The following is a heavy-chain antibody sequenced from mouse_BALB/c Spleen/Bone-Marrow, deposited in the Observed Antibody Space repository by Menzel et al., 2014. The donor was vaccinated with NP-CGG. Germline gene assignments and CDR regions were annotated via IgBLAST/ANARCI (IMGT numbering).Heavy chain of an antibody. CDR2: IDPANGNT. CDR3: ARGGNYFYY. Sequence: VHVKQSGAELVKPGASVKLSCTASGFNIKDTYMHWVKQRPEQGLERIGRIDPANGNTKYDPKFQGKATITADTSSNTAYLQLSSLTSEDTAVYYCARGGNYFYYWGQGTTLTVSS. CDR1: GFNIKDTY. J-gene: IGHJ2*01. V-gene: IGHV14-3*02.